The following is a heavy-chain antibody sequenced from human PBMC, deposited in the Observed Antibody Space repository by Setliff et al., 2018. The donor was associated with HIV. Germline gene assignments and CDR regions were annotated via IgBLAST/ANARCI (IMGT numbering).Heavy chain of an antibody. CDR3: ARGLGRGSGTYYNPPGY. Sequence: SETLSLTCAFNGGSFSGYYWMWIRQSPGEGLEWNGEINHSGNTNYNPSLKRRVTMSEDKSKTQFSLNLTSVTAADTAVYFCARGLGRGSGTYYNPPGYWGPGTLVTVSS. J-gene: IGHJ4*02. CDR1: GGSFSGYY. CDR2: INHSGNT. D-gene: IGHD3-10*01. V-gene: IGHV4-34*01.